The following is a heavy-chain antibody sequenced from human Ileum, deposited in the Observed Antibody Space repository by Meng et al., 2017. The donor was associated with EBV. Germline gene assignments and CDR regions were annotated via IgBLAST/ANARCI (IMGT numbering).Heavy chain of an antibody. CDR1: RCSISSSNYY. Sequence: QVPLPESGRGRLKPSQTLSLTFPCSRCSISSSNYYRSWIRQPPGKGLEWSGHIYNSGSTYYNPSLKSRITISVDTSKNQFSLKLSSVTAADTAVYYCARGQKGYFDLWGRGTLVTVSS. CDR3: ARGQKGYFDL. J-gene: IGHJ2*01. V-gene: IGHV4-30-4*01. CDR2: IYNSGST.